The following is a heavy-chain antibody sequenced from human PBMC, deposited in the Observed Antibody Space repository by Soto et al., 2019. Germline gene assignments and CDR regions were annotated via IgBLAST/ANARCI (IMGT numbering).Heavy chain of an antibody. V-gene: IGHV4-34*01. J-gene: IGHJ6*02. D-gene: IGHD1-26*01. CDR2: INHSGST. CDR1: GGSFSGYY. CDR3: ARAYFLGQGGYYGMDV. Sequence: SETLSLTCAVYGGSFSGYYWSWIRQPPGKGLEWIGEINHSGSTNYNPSLKSRVTISVDTSKNQFSLKLSSVTAADTAVYYCARAYFLGQGGYYGMDVWGQGTTVTVSS.